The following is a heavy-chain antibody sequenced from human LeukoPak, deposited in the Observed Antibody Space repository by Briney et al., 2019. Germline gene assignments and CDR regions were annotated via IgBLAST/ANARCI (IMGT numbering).Heavy chain of an antibody. CDR2: INPSGGST. J-gene: IGHJ5*02. Sequence: GASVKVSCKASGYTFTSYYMHWVRQAPGQGLEWMGIINPSGGSTSYAQKFQGRVTMTRDTSTSTVYMELSSLRSEDTAVYYCARQTRFQRYSSGWYDNWFDPWGQGTLVTVSS. D-gene: IGHD6-19*01. CDR3: ARQTRFQRYSSGWYDNWFDP. V-gene: IGHV1-46*01. CDR1: GYTFTSYY.